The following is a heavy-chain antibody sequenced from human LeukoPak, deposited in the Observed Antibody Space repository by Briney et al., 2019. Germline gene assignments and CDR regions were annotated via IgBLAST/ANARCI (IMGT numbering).Heavy chain of an antibody. D-gene: IGHD6-13*01. CDR2: MNPNSGNT. CDR3: ARGLLAAAGLYYYYYYMDV. J-gene: IGHJ6*03. CDR1: GYTFTSYD. V-gene: IGHV1-8*01. Sequence: ASVKVSCKASGYTFTSYDINWVRQATGQGLEWMGWMNPNSGNTGYAHKFQGRVTMTRNTSISTAYMELSSLRSEDTAVYYCARGLLAAAGLYYYYYYMDVWGKGTTVTVSS.